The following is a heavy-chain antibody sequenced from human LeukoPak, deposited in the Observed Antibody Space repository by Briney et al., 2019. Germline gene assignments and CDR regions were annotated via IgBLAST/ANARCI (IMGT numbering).Heavy chain of an antibody. J-gene: IGHJ4*02. V-gene: IGHV3-74*01. Sequence: PGGSLRLSCAASGFTFSTYWMHWVRQAPGKGLVWVSRINSDGSGISYADSVKGRFTISRDNAKNTLYLQMNSLRAEDTAVYYCSRSLADYFDSSGYFAYWGQGTLVTVSS. CDR3: SRSLADYFDSSGYFAY. D-gene: IGHD3-22*01. CDR2: INSDGSGI. CDR1: GFTFSTYW.